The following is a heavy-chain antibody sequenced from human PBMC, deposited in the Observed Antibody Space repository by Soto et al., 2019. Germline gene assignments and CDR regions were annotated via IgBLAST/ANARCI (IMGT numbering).Heavy chain of an antibody. CDR3: ASFVDKAMANGFDT. J-gene: IGHJ5*02. Sequence: NLSLTCTVSGGSISSGDYYCIWIRQPPGKGLEWIGYIYYSGGTYYNPSLKSRVTISVETSKNQFCLKLSSVTAADTALYYCASFVDKAMANGFDTCGQGTLVTVSS. CDR2: IYYSGGT. CDR1: GGSISSGDYY. D-gene: IGHD5-18*01. V-gene: IGHV4-30-4*01.